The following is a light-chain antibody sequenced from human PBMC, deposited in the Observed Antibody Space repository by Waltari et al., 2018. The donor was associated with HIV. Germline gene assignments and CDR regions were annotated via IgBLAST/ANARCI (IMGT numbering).Light chain of an antibody. V-gene: IGKV3-20*01. J-gene: IGKJ2*01. CDR2: GAS. CDR1: QSVSDRS. CDR3: QQYATSRRT. Sequence: EIELAQSPGTLSLSPGERATLSCRASQSVSDRSLAWYQVKAGQTPRLLIYGASTRATGIPDKFSGSGSGTDFTLTISRLEPEDFAVYYCQQYATSRRTFGQGTKLEIK.